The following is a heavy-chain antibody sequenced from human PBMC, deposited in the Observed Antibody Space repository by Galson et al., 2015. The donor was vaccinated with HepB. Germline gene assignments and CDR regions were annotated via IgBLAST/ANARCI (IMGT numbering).Heavy chain of an antibody. J-gene: IGHJ4*02. CDR1: DDTFSTYG. D-gene: IGHD3-22*01. Sequence: SVKVSCKASDDTFSTYGITWVRQAPGQGLEWMGWISGYNANTNSAQKFQGRFTMTVDTSTNTAYMELRSLRSDDTAVYYCATVFISSDYLFYWGQGTLVTVSS. CDR3: ATVFISSDYLFY. V-gene: IGHV1-18*04. CDR2: ISGYNANT.